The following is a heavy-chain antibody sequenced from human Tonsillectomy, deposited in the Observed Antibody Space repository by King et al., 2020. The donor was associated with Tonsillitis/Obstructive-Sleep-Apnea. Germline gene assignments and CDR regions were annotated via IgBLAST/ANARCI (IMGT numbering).Heavy chain of an antibody. Sequence: VQLVESGGGSVQPGGSLRLFCAASGFTFSNHVMSWVRQAQGKGLEWISSVSVRGGSTLYADSVKGRFTISRDNSKTTLYLQMDSLRVDDTVVYYCAKGPPDSWCLFESWGQGTLVTVCS. V-gene: IGHV3-23*04. CDR2: VSVRGGST. J-gene: IGHJ4*02. D-gene: IGHD3-3*01. CDR1: GFTFSNHV. CDR3: AKGPPDSWCLFES.